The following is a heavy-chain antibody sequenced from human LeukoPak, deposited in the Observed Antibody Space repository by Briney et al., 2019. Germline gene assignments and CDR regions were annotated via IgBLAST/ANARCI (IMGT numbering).Heavy chain of an antibody. V-gene: IGHV3-74*01. CDR3: ARISSDSISYYDH. CDR1: GITFSTYW. D-gene: IGHD3-22*01. CDR2: INSEGSTV. Sequence: PGGSLRLSGAGSGITFSTYWMHWVRQAPGKGLVWVSRINSEGSTVSYADSVKGRFTISRDNAKNTLFLQMNSLRAEDTAVYYCARISSDSISYYDHWGQGTLVTVSS. J-gene: IGHJ4*02.